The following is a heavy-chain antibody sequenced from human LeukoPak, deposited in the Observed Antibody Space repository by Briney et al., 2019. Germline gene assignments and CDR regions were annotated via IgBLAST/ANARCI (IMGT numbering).Heavy chain of an antibody. D-gene: IGHD1-26*01. CDR1: GFTFSSYA. CDR3: AKDSGSYRVFDY. Sequence: SGGSLRLSCAASGFTFSSYAMSWVRQAPGKGLEWVSSISGSAGSTHYADSVKGRFTISRDNSKNTLLLQINSLRAEDTAVYYCAKDSGSYRVFDYWGQGTLVTVSS. CDR2: ISGSAGST. V-gene: IGHV3-23*01. J-gene: IGHJ4*02.